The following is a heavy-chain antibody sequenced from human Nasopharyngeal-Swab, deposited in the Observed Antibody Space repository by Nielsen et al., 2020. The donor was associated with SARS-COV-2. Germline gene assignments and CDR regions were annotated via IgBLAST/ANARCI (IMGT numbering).Heavy chain of an antibody. CDR1: GYTFSSYG. V-gene: IGHV1-18*01. D-gene: IGHD6-19*01. CDR3: HVDRVSGSEDSYYFHAMDV. Sequence: ASVKVSCKASGYTFSSYGITWVRQAPEQGLEWMGWISGYNGDTNYAQKLQGRVTMTTDTSTSTAYMELGNLRSDDTAVYYCHVDRVSGSEDSYYFHAMDVWGQGTTVTVSS. J-gene: IGHJ6*02. CDR2: ISGYNGDT.